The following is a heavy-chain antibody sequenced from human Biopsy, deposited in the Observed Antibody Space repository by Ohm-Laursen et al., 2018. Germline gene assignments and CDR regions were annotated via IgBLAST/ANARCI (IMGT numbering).Heavy chain of an antibody. CDR2: IFQNGYT. J-gene: IGHJ4*02. CDR1: GHSVRSGYY. D-gene: IGHD3-3*01. CDR3: AKGITVYGVVLPYYFDD. V-gene: IGHV4-38-2*01. Sequence: SDTLSLTCAVSGHSVRSGYYWGWIRQPPGKGLEWIGSIFQNGYTYYNPSLETQVTISVDTSKDQFSLKLNAVTAADTAVYYCAKGITVYGVVLPYYFDDWGQGTLVTVSS.